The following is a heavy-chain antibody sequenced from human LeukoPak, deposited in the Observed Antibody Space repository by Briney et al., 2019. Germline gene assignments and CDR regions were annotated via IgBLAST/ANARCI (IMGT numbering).Heavy chain of an antibody. Sequence: GGSLRLSCAASGFTFSSYGMHWVRQAPGKGLEWVAFIRYDGSNKYYADSVKGRFTISRDNSKNTLYLQMNSLRAEDTAVYYCAKIGRGVGFLSGELTGTTSDFDYWGQGTLVTVSS. CDR1: GFTFSSYG. CDR3: AKIGRGVGFLSGELTGTTSDFDY. D-gene: IGHD1-20*01. V-gene: IGHV3-30*02. CDR2: IRYDGSNK. J-gene: IGHJ4*02.